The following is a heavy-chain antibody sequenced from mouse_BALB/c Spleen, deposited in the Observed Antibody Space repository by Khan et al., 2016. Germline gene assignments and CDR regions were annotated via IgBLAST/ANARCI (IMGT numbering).Heavy chain of an antibody. J-gene: IGHJ2*01. V-gene: IGHV1S137*01. CDR2: ISIYYGDA. CDR1: GYTFTDYA. Sequence: QVQLQQSGAELVRPGVSVKISCKGSGYTFTDYAMHWVKQSHAKSLEWIGVISIYYGDASYNQKFKGKATMTVDKSSSTAYMELARLTSEDSAIYYCARDGDGYWGQGTTLTVSS. D-gene: IGHD2-3*01. CDR3: ARDGDGY.